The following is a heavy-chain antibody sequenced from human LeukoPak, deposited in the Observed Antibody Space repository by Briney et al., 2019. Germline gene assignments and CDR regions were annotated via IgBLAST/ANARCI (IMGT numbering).Heavy chain of an antibody. CDR1: GFTFSSYA. V-gene: IGHV3-30-3*01. D-gene: IGHD6-6*01. J-gene: IGHJ4*02. CDR2: MSYDGSNK. Sequence: GGSLRLSCAASGFTFSSYAMHWVRQAPGKGLEWVAVMSYDGSNKYYADSVKGRSTISRDNSKNTLYLQMNSLRAEDTAVYYCARTYSSSSPDGYWGQGTLVTVSS. CDR3: ARTYSSSSPDGY.